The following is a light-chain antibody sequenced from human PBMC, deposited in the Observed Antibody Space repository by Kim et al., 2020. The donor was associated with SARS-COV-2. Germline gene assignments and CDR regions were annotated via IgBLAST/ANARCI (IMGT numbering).Light chain of an antibody. CDR2: GAS. Sequence: PGETATLSCSASQSVGSSYLPCYPHKPGQPLRLLIPGASNRATGLPNRFSARGSGTDFTRTISRLDLEDFDMYFCQKYGSARTFGQGTKVDIK. V-gene: IGKV3-20*01. CDR1: QSVGSSY. J-gene: IGKJ1*01. CDR3: QKYGSART.